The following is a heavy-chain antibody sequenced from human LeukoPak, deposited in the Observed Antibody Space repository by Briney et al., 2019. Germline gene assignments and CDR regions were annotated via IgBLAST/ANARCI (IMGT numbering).Heavy chain of an antibody. V-gene: IGHV1-46*01. CDR1: GYTFTSYY. J-gene: IGHJ6*03. CDR3: ARFPGGAEYRHYYYMDV. CDR2: INPSGGST. Sequence: ASVKVSCKASGYTFTSYYMHWVRQAPGQGLEWMGIINPSGGSTSYAQKFQGRVTMTRDTSTSTVYMELSSLRSEDTAVYCCARFPGGAEYRHYYYMDVWGKGTTVTVSS. D-gene: IGHD1-14*01.